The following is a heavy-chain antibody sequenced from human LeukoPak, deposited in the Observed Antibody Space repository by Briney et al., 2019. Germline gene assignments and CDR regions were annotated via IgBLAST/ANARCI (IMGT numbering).Heavy chain of an antibody. CDR2: IRYDGSNK. D-gene: IGHD1-26*01. V-gene: IGHV3-30*02. CDR1: GFTFSSYG. CDR3: ARDPYNGNYGDSYYYYMDV. Sequence: GSLRLSCAASGFTFSSYGMHWVRQAPGKGLEWVAFIRYDGSNKYYADSVKGRFTISRDNSKNSLYLQMNSLRAEDTAIYYCARDPYNGNYGDSYYYYMDVWGKGTTVTISS. J-gene: IGHJ6*03.